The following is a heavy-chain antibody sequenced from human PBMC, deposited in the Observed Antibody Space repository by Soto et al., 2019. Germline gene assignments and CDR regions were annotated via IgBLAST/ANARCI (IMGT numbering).Heavy chain of an antibody. CDR3: ARQGADTAMVSSVGVAYYYYGMDV. CDR1: GYSFTSYW. J-gene: IGHJ6*02. CDR2: IYPGDSDT. D-gene: IGHD5-18*01. Sequence: PGESLKISCKGSGYSFTSYWIGWVRQMPGKGLEWMGIIYPGDSDTRYSPSFQGQVTISADKSISTAYLQWSSLKASDTAMYYCARQGADTAMVSSVGVAYYYYGMDVWGQGTTVTVSS. V-gene: IGHV5-51*01.